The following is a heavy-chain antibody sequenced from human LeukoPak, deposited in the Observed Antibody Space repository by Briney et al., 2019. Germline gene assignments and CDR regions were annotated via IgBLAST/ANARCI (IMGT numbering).Heavy chain of an antibody. V-gene: IGHV1-18*01. Sequence: ASVKVSCKASGYTFNGYGISWVRQAPGQGLEWMGWISAYNGNTNYAQRLQGRVTMTTDTSTSTAYMELRSLRSDDTAVYYCARESLSPGAFDIWGQGTMVTVSS. CDR2: ISAYNGNT. D-gene: IGHD3-16*01. CDR1: GYTFNGYG. CDR3: ARESLSPGAFDI. J-gene: IGHJ3*02.